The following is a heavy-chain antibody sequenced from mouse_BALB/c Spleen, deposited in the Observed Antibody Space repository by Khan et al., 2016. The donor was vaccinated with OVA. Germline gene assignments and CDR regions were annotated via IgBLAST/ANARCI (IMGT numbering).Heavy chain of an antibody. Sequence: VQLQQSGAALAKPGASVKMSCKASGYTFSTYWMYWVKQRPGQGLEWIGYINPTSGYTDYNEKFKEKATLSADKSSSTAYMQLSRLTSEDSAVYYCTRDRIDYWGQGTTLTVSS. J-gene: IGHJ2*01. CDR2: INPTSGYT. CDR1: GYTFSTYW. V-gene: IGHV1-7*01. CDR3: TRDRIDY.